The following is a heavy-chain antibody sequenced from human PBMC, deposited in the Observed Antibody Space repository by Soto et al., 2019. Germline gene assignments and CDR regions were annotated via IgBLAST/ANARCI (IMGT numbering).Heavy chain of an antibody. CDR3: AKVRYSSPMGYYYGMDV. D-gene: IGHD6-19*01. Sequence: QVQLEQSGGEVKKPGSSVKVSCKASGVTFSKFIMTWARQAPGLGLEWVGGIIPIFGTANYAQKFQGRVTITADESTSTSYLEVSNLRSEDTAVYYCAKVRYSSPMGYYYGMDVWGQGTAVTVSS. V-gene: IGHV1-69*01. CDR2: IIPIFGTA. J-gene: IGHJ6*02. CDR1: GVTFSKFI.